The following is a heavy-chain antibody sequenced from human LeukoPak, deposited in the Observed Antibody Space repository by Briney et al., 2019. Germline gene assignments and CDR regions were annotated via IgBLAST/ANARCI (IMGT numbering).Heavy chain of an antibody. Sequence: SQTLSLTCAISGDSVSSNSAAWNWIRQSPSRGHEWLGRTYYMSKWYNDYAVTVKSRITINPDTSKNQFSLQLNSVTPEDTAVYYCAREGVVVITTKGDFDYWGQGTLVTVSS. CDR2: TYYMSKWYN. V-gene: IGHV6-1*01. J-gene: IGHJ4*02. CDR3: AREGVVVITTKGDFDY. D-gene: IGHD3-22*01. CDR1: GDSVSSNSAA.